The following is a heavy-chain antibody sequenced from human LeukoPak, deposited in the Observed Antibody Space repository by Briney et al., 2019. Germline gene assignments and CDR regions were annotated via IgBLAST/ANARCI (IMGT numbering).Heavy chain of an antibody. J-gene: IGHJ6*02. V-gene: IGHV3-33*01. CDR2: IWYDGSNK. CDR3: ARDLTKYGSGSNYYGMDV. Sequence: GGSLRLSCAASGFTFSSYGMHWVRQALGKGLEWVAVIWYDGSNKYYADSVKGRFTISRDNSKNTLYLQMNSLRAEDTAVYYCARDLTKYGSGSNYYGMDVWGQGTTVTVSS. D-gene: IGHD3-10*01. CDR1: GFTFSSYG.